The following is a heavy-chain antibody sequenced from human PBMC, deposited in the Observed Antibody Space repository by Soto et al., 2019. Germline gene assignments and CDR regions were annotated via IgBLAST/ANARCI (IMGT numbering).Heavy chain of an antibody. J-gene: IGHJ4*02. V-gene: IGHV3-15*07. CDR1: GFTFKGAW. CDR2: VKSKVDGGTI. D-gene: IGHD5-12*01. Sequence: GGSLRLSCVASGFTFKGAWMNWVRQAPGKGLEWVGRVKSKVDGGTIDYAAPVKGRFTISRDDSKGTVYLQMNSLKTEDTAVYYCTTAPGDSGYDYLDDWGQGTLVTVSS. CDR3: TTAPGDSGYDYLDD.